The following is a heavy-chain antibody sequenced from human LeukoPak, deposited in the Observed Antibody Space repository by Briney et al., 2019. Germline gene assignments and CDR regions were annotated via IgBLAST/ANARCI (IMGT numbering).Heavy chain of an antibody. CDR1: GFTLSSYS. V-gene: IGHV3-64*01. D-gene: IGHD3-16*02. J-gene: IGHJ4*02. Sequence: LPGGSLRLSCAATGFTLSSYSMHWVRQAPGKGLEFVSAISRNGGYTYYANSVKGRFTISRDNAKNSLYLQMNTLRAEDTAVYYCARFSSLEELSLFRYWGQGTLVTVSS. CDR3: ARFSSLEELSLFRY. CDR2: ISRNGGYT.